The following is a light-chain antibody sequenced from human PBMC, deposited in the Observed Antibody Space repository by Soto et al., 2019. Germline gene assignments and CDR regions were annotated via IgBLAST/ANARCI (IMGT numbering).Light chain of an antibody. V-gene: IGKV1-12*01. CDR1: QGISSW. J-gene: IGKJ5*01. CDR2: AAS. CDR3: QQANSFTIT. Sequence: DMQMTQSPSSVSASVGERVTITCGASQGISSWLAWYQQKPGKAPKLLIYAASSLQSGVPSRLRGSGYGTDLTITISSLKHEDFETYYCQQANSFTITFGQGTRLEIK.